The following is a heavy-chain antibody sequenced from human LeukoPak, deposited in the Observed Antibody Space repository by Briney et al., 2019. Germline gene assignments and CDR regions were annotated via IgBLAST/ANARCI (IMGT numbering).Heavy chain of an antibody. V-gene: IGHV4-59*01. J-gene: IGHJ4*02. CDR2: IYYSGST. CDR1: GGSISSYY. D-gene: IGHD3-10*01. Sequence: SETLSLTCTVSGGSISSYYWSWIRQPPGKGLEWIGYIYYSGSTNYNPSPKSRVTISVDTSKNQFSLKLSSVTAADTAVYYCARDDYGSGILGYWGQGTLVTVSS. CDR3: ARDDYGSGILGY.